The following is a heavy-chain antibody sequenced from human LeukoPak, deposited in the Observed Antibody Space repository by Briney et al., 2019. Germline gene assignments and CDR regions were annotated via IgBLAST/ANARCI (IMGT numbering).Heavy chain of an antibody. CDR1: GFSLSTSGVG. V-gene: IGHV2-5*02. CDR3: AHFGRGHCSGGSCYSRNWFDP. J-gene: IGHJ5*02. CDR2: IYCDDDK. Sequence: DSGPTLVNPTQTRTLTCTFSGFSLSTSGVGVGWIRQPPGRALEWLALIYCDDDKRYSPSLKSRVTITKDTSKNQVVLTMTNMQPVDTATYYCAHFGRGHCSGGSCYSRNWFDPWGQGTLVTVSS. D-gene: IGHD2-15*01.